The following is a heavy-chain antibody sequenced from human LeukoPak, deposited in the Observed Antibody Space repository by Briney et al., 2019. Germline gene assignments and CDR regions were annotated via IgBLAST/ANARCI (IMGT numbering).Heavy chain of an antibody. J-gene: IGHJ5*02. D-gene: IGHD3/OR15-3a*01. CDR2: ISSSSSDI. CDR1: GFTFSSYN. V-gene: IGHV3-21*01. CDR3: ASIGPQPLP. Sequence: PGGSLRLSCAASGFTFSSYNMNWVRQAPGKGLEWVSSISSSSSDIYYADSVKGRFTISRDNAKNSLYLQMNSLRAQDTAVYYCASIGPQPLPWGQGTLVTVSS.